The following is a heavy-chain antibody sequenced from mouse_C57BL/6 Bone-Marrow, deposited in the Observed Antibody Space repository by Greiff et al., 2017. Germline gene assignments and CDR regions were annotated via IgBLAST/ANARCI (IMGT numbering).Heavy chain of an antibody. CDR1: GFTFSSYG. J-gene: IGHJ3*01. V-gene: IGHV5-6*02. CDR2: ISSGGSYT. Sequence: EVKVVESGGDLVKPGGSLKLSCAASGFTFSSYGMSWVRQTPDKRLEWVATISSGGSYTYYPDRVIGRFTISSDNDKHTLYLQMSSLKSEDTAMYNCAKPWFAYWGQGTLVTVSA. CDR3: AKPWFAY.